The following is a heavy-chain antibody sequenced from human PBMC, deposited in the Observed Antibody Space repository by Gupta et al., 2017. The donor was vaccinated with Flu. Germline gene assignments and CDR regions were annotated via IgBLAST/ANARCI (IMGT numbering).Heavy chain of an antibody. J-gene: IGHJ5*02. CDR3: ASTLRGYCSGGSCYPHWFDP. V-gene: IGHV4-31*03. CDR2: IYYSGST. CDR1: GGSISSGGYY. Sequence: QVQLQESGPGLVKPSQTLSLTCTVSGGSISSGGYYWRWIRQHPGKGLEWIGYIYYSGSTYYNPSLKSRVTISVDTSKNQFSLKLSSVTAADTAVYYCASTLRGYCSGGSCYPHWFDPWGQGTLVTVSS. D-gene: IGHD2-15*01.